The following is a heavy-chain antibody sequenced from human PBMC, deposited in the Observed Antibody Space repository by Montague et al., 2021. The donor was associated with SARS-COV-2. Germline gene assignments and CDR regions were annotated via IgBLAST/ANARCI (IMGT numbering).Heavy chain of an antibody. CDR2: IYYSEST. CDR1: GGSISSYY. D-gene: IGHD3-10*01. CDR3: ARDPLMARGVSVYGMDV. V-gene: IGHV4-59*01. Sequence: SETLSLTCTVSGGSISSYYWSWIRQPPGKRLEWIGYIYYSESTNYNPSLKSRVTISVDTSKNQFSLKLSSVTAADTAVYYCARDPLMARGVSVYGMDVWGQGTTVTVSS. J-gene: IGHJ6*02.